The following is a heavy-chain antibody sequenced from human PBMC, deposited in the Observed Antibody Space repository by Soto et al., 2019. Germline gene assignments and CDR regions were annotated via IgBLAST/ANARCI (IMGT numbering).Heavy chain of an antibody. CDR1: GFTFSSYG. D-gene: IGHD1-26*01. CDR2: IWYDGSNK. V-gene: IGHV3-33*01. CDR3: AREWVGDSGSYYPGGYYYGMDV. Sequence: QVQLVESGGGVVQPGRSLRLSCAASGFTFSSYGMHWVRQAPGKGLEWVAVIWYDGSNKYYADSVKGRFSISRDNSKNKPYLQMNGLGAEDKAVYYCAREWVGDSGSYYPGGYYYGMDVWGQGTTVTVSS. J-gene: IGHJ6*02.